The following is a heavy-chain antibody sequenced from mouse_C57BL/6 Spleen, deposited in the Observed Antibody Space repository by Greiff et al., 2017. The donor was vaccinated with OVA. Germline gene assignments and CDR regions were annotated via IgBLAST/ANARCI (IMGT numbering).Heavy chain of an antibody. CDR1: GYTFTSYW. J-gene: IGHJ4*01. Sequence: VQLQQPGAELVMPGASVKLSCKASGYTFTSYWMHWVKQRPGQGLEWIGEIDPSDSYTNYNQKFKGKSTLTVDKSSSTAYMQLSRLTSEDSAVYYCAVREGDYWGQGTSVTVSS. V-gene: IGHV1-69*01. CDR2: IDPSDSYT. CDR3: AVREGDY.